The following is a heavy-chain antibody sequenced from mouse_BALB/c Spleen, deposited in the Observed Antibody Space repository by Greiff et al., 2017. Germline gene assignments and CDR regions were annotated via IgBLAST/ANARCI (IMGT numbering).Heavy chain of an antibody. J-gene: IGHJ2*01. CDR1: GYSITSGYY. V-gene: IGHV3-6*02. CDR2: ISYDGSN. Sequence: ESGPGLVKPSQSLSLTCSVTGYSITSGYYWNWIRQFPGNKLEWMGYISYDGSNNYNPSLKNRISITRDTSKNQFFLKLNSVTTEDTATYYCARDYRYDERDFDYWGQGTTLTVSS. D-gene: IGHD2-14*01. CDR3: ARDYRYDERDFDY.